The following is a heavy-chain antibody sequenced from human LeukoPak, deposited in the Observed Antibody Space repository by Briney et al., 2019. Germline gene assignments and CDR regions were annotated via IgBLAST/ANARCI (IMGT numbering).Heavy chain of an antibody. Sequence: GASVKVSCKASGYTFTSYAMHWVRQAPGQRLEWMGWINAGNGNTKYSQKFQGRVTITRDTSASTAYMELSSLISEDTAVYYCARTDILTGYYDYWARGPLVTVPS. CDR2: INAGNGNT. V-gene: IGHV1-3*01. J-gene: IGHJ4*02. D-gene: IGHD3-9*01. CDR3: ARTDILTGYYDY. CDR1: GYTFTSYA.